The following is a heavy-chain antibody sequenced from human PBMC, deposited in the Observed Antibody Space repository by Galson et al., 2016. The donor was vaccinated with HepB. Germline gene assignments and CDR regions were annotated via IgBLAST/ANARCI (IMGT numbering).Heavy chain of an antibody. J-gene: IGHJ5*02. CDR2: INPGNGDT. CDR1: GYTFTSYA. CDR3: ARVNILTAFWLDP. D-gene: IGHD3-9*01. Sequence: SVKVSCKASGYTFTSYAIHWVRQAPGQGLEWMGWINPGNGDTAYSLNFQGRVTISRDTSASTAYMDLRSLRSEDTAVYYCARVNILTAFWLDPWGQGTLVTVSS. V-gene: IGHV1-3*01.